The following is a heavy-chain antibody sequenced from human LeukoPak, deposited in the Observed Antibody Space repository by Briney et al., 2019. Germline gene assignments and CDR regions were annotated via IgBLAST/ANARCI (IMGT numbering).Heavy chain of an antibody. CDR1: GDSISSNY. Sequence: SETLSLTCTASGDSISSNYWSWIRQPPGKGLEWIGYIYYTGTTNYNPSLKSRATISVATSKNQFSLKLSSVTSADTAVYYCARDAALYYFDYWGQGTLVTVSS. CDR3: ARDAALYYFDY. CDR2: IYYTGTT. J-gene: IGHJ4*02. V-gene: IGHV4-59*01.